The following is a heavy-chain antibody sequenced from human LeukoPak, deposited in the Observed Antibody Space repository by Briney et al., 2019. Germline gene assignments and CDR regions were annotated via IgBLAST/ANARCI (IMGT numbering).Heavy chain of an antibody. CDR3: AREGIVVVPAAKDWFDP. D-gene: IGHD2-2*01. CDR2: INHSGST. V-gene: IGHV4-34*01. J-gene: IGHJ5*02. CDR1: GGSFSGYY. Sequence: SETLSLTCAVYGGSFSGYYWSWIRQPPGKGLEWVGEINHSGSTNYNPSLKNRVTISVDTSKNQFSLKQSSVTAADTAVYYCAREGIVVVPAAKDWFDPWGQGTLVTVSS.